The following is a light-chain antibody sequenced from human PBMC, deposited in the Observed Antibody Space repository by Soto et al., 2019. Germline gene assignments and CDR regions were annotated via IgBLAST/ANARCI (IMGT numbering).Light chain of an antibody. CDR1: SSDIGAYNF. V-gene: IGLV2-14*03. CDR2: DVN. CDR3: TSCTTSTTMI. J-gene: IGLJ2*01. Sequence: QSALTQPASVSGSPGQSITISCTGTSSDIGAYNFVSWYQQHPGKAPKLMLYDVNIRPSGVPNRFSGSKSGNTASLTISGLQAEDEADYYCTSCTTSTTMIFGGGTKLTVL.